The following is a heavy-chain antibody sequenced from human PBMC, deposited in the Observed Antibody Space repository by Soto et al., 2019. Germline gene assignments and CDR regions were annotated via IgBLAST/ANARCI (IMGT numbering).Heavy chain of an antibody. J-gene: IGHJ6*02. Sequence: GGSLRLSCAASGFTFSSYAMSWVRQAPGKGLEWVSAISGSGGSTYYADSVKGRFTISRDNSKNTLYLQMNSLRAEDTAVYYCAKMSRSTTMVRSRSVGMDVWGQGTTVTVSS. V-gene: IGHV3-23*01. CDR1: GFTFSSYA. CDR3: AKMSRSTTMVRSRSVGMDV. D-gene: IGHD3-10*01. CDR2: ISGSGGST.